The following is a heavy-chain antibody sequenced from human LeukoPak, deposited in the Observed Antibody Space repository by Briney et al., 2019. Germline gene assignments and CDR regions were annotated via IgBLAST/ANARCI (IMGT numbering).Heavy chain of an antibody. CDR2: ISGSGGST. Sequence: GGSLRLSCAASGFTFSSYAMSWVRQAPGKGLEWVSAISGSGGSTYYADSVKGRFTISRDNSKNTLYLQMNSLRAEDTAVYYCAKDSAAAGTWYYYYGMDVWGQGTTVTVSS. V-gene: IGHV3-23*01. J-gene: IGHJ6*02. CDR1: GFTFSSYA. D-gene: IGHD6-13*01. CDR3: AKDSAAAGTWYYYYGMDV.